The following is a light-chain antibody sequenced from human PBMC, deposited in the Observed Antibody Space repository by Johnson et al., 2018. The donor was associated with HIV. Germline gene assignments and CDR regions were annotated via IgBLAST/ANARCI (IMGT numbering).Light chain of an antibody. J-gene: IGLJ1*01. V-gene: IGLV1-51*02. CDR2: EDN. CDR3: GIWDASLSPHYV. CDR1: SSNIENYF. Sequence: QSVLTQPPSVSAAPGQKVTISCSGNSSNIENYFVSWYQQLPGAAPRLVIYEDNKRPSGIPDLFSGSKSGASATLGITGLQTGDEADYYCGIWDASLSPHYVFGTGTTITVL.